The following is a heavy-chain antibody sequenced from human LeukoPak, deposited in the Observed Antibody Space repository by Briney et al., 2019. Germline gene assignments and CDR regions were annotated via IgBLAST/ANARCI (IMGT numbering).Heavy chain of an antibody. CDR3: TREVAGTGGFDY. CDR2: TYHRSTWDD. CDR1: GDSVSSNNAA. V-gene: IGHV6-1*01. Sequence: SQTLSLTCAISGDSVSSNNAAWNWIRQSPSRGLEWLGRTYHRSTWDDDYVVSVRSRLTITPDISKNQVSLQLNSVTPEDTAVYYCTREVAGTGGFDYWGQGITVTVSS. D-gene: IGHD6-13*01. J-gene: IGHJ4*02.